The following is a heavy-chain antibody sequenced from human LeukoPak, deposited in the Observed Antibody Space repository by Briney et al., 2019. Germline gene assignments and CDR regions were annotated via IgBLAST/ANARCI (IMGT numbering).Heavy chain of an antibody. Sequence: GGSLGLSCAASGFTFSDYYMSWIRQAPGKGLEWVSYISSSSSYTNYADSVKGRFTISRDNAKNSLYLQMNSLRAEDTAVYYCARGGIAVAGLDYWGQGTLVTVSS. CDR1: GFTFSDYY. V-gene: IGHV3-11*06. CDR2: ISSSSSYT. CDR3: ARGGIAVAGLDY. J-gene: IGHJ4*02. D-gene: IGHD6-19*01.